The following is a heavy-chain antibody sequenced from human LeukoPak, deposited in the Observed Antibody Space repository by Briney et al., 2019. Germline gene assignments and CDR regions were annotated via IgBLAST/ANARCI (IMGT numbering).Heavy chain of an antibody. V-gene: IGHV1-69*05. CDR2: IIPIFGTA. CDR3: ARDAPVIFYYDSSGYSNYFEY. J-gene: IGHJ4*02. CDR1: GGTFSSYA. D-gene: IGHD3-22*01. Sequence: SVKVSCKASGGTFSSYAISWVRQAPGQGLEWMGRIIPIFGTANYAQKFQGRVTITTDESTSTAYMELSSLRSEDTAVYYCARDAPVIFYYDSSGYSNYFEYWGQGTLVTVSS.